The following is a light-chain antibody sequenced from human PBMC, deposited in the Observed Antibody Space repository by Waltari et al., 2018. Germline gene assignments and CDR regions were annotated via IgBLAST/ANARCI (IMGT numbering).Light chain of an antibody. CDR1: SRDVGAYNY. Sequence: QSALTQPASVSGSPGQSITLSCPGTSRDVGAYNYVSWYQQHPGKAPKLMIYDVSNRPSGVSNRFSGAKSGNTASLTISGLQAEDEADYYCSSYISSSTLELFGGGTSLTVL. CDR2: DVS. CDR3: SSYISSSTLEL. J-gene: IGLJ2*01. V-gene: IGLV2-14*03.